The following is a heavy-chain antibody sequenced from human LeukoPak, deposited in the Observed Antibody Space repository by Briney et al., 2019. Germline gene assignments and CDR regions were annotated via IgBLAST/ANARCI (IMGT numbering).Heavy chain of an antibody. J-gene: IGHJ4*02. Sequence: QPGGSLRLSCAASGFTFSSYAMSWVRQAPGKGLEWVSAISGSGGSTYYADSVKGRFTISRDNAKNSLYLQMNSLRAEDTAVYYCARDHYGDYVPHFFGYWGQGTLVTVSS. D-gene: IGHD4-17*01. CDR2: ISGSGGST. CDR3: ARDHYGDYVPHFFGY. CDR1: GFTFSSYA. V-gene: IGHV3-23*01.